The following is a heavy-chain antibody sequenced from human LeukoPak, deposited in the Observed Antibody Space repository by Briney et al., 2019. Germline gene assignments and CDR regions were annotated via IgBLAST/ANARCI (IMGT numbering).Heavy chain of an antibody. V-gene: IGHV4-59*01. CDR3: ARVRAAGMDV. D-gene: IGHD6-25*01. Sequence: SETLSLTCTVSGGSISSYYWSWIRQPPGKGLEWIGYIYYSGSTNYNPSLKSRVTISVDTSKNQFSLKLSSVTATDTAVYYCARVRAAGMDVWGQGTTVTVSS. CDR2: IYYSGST. CDR1: GGSISSYY. J-gene: IGHJ6*02.